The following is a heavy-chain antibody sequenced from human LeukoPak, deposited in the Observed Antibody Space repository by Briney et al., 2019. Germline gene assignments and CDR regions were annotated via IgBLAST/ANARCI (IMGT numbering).Heavy chain of an antibody. V-gene: IGHV4-39*01. CDR3: ARVRRAYYYGSGSPEPRAYGMDV. Sequence: PSETLSLTRTVSGGSISSSSYYWGWIRQPPGKGLEWIGSIYYSGSTYYNPSLKSRVTISVDTSKNQFSLKLSSVTAADTAVYYCARVRRAYYYGSGSPEPRAYGMDVWGQGTTVTVSS. CDR1: GGSISSSSYY. D-gene: IGHD3-10*01. CDR2: IYYSGST. J-gene: IGHJ6*02.